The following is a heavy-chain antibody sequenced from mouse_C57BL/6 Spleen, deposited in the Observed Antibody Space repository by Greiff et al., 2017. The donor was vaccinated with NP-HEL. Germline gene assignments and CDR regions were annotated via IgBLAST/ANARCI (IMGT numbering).Heavy chain of an antibody. CDR3: ARNLITTVVPLDY. CDR2: ISSGSSTI. D-gene: IGHD1-1*01. J-gene: IGHJ2*01. V-gene: IGHV5-17*01. Sequence: EVMLVESGGGLVKPGGSLKLSCAASGFTFSDYGMHWVRQAPEKGLEWVAYISSGSSTIYYADTVKGRFTISRDNAKNTLFLQMTSLRSEDTAMYYCARNLITTVVPLDYWGQGTTLTVSS. CDR1: GFTFSDYG.